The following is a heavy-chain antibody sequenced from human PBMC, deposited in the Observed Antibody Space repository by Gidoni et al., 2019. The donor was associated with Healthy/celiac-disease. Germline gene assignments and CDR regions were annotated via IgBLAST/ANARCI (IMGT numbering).Heavy chain of an antibody. CDR2: IWYDGSNK. CDR1: GFTFSSYG. J-gene: IGHJ4*02. D-gene: IGHD1-20*01. CDR3: AREVYEGVTTIGGFDY. Sequence: QVQLVESGGGVVQPGRSLRLSCAASGFTFSSYGMPWVRQAPGKGLEWVAVIWYDGSNKYYADSVKGRFTISRDNSKNTLYLQMNSLRAEDTAVYYCAREVYEGVTTIGGFDYWGQGTLVTVSS. V-gene: IGHV3-33*01.